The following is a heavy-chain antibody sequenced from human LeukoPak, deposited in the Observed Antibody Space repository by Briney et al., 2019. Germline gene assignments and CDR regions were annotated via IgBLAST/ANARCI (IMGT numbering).Heavy chain of an antibody. CDR2: ISGGGGRP. CDR3: AAQFLSFLMIVVVGPFDY. V-gene: IGHV3-23*01. CDR1: GFTFISYA. Sequence: TGGSLRLSCSASGFTFISYAMSWVRQAPGNGLEWVQPISGGGGRPYYADSVKGRFTISRDNSKNTQYRQMNSLRAEDTAVYYCAAQFLSFLMIVVVGPFDYWGQETLVTVSS. D-gene: IGHD3-22*01. J-gene: IGHJ4*02.